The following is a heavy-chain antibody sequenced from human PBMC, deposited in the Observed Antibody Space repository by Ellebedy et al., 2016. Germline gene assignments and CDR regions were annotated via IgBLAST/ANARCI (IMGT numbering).Heavy chain of an antibody. Sequence: SETLSLTXAVYGGSFSGYYWSWIRQPPGKGLEWIGEINHSGSTNYNPSLKSRVTMSVDTSKNQFSLKLSSVTAADTAVYYCARDRPLMVRGVITYYYYYMDVWGKGTTVTVSS. CDR3: ARDRPLMVRGVITYYYYYMDV. V-gene: IGHV4-34*01. CDR2: INHSGST. D-gene: IGHD3-10*01. J-gene: IGHJ6*03. CDR1: GGSFSGYY.